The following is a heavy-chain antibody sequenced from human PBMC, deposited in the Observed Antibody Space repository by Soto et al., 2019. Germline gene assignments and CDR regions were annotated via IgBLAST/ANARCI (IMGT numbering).Heavy chain of an antibody. CDR3: ARRQRFDFWSSYSYSNHGLDV. J-gene: IGHJ6*02. Sequence: VQLQESGPGLVKPSGTLSLTCAVSGGSVSSDNSWTWVRQPPGKSLEWIGEVFHSRNSNSTPSLNSRVTMSVDKSKNHFSLVLHSVTAADTAVYYCARRQRFDFWSSYSYSNHGLDVWGQGTKVAVSS. V-gene: IGHV4-4*02. CDR1: GGSVSSDNS. CDR2: VFHSRNS. D-gene: IGHD3-3*01.